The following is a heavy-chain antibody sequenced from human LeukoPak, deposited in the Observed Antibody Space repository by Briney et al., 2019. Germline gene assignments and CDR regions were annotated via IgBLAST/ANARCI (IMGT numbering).Heavy chain of an antibody. Sequence: SETLSLTCAVYGGSFSGYYWSWIRQPPGKGLEWIGEINHSGSTNYNPSLKSRVTISVDTSKNQFSLKLSSVTAADTAVYYCARETEKQWQYWGQGTVVTVSS. V-gene: IGHV4-34*01. D-gene: IGHD6-19*01. J-gene: IGHJ4*03. CDR2: INHSGST. CDR3: ARETEKQWQY. CDR1: GGSFSGYY.